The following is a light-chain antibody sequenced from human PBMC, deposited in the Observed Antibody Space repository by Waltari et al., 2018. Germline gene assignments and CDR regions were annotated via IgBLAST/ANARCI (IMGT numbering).Light chain of an antibody. Sequence: EIVLTQSPGTLSLSPGERATLSCRASLSVSSSYLAWYQQKPGQAPRLLIYGASSRATGIPDRFSGSGSGTDFTLTISRLEPEDFAVYYCQQYGSPRLTFGGGTKVEIK. V-gene: IGKV3-20*01. CDR2: GAS. J-gene: IGKJ4*01. CDR1: LSVSSSY. CDR3: QQYGSPRLT.